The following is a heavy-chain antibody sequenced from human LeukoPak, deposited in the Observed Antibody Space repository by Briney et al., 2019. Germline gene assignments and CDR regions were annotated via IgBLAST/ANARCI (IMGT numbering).Heavy chain of an antibody. Sequence: PGGSLRLSCAASGFTFSSYGMHWVRQAPGKGLEWVAVISYDGSNKYYADSVKGRFTISRDNSKNTLYLQMNSLRAEDTAVYYCAKAPYYYDSSGYSFFDYWGQGTLVTVSS. J-gene: IGHJ4*02. CDR2: ISYDGSNK. CDR3: AKAPYYYDSSGYSFFDY. D-gene: IGHD3-22*01. V-gene: IGHV3-30*18. CDR1: GFTFSSYG.